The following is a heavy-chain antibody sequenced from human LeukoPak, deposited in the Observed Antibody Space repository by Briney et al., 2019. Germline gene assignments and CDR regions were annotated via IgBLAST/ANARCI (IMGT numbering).Heavy chain of an antibody. Sequence: GASVKVSCKASGYTFTSYDINWVRQATGQGLEWMGWMNPNSGNTGYAQKFQGRVTITRNTSISTAYMELRSLRSDDTAVYYCARVEYNWNDATRRSIGYYYMDVWGKGTTVTISS. D-gene: IGHD1-20*01. CDR2: MNPNSGNT. J-gene: IGHJ6*03. V-gene: IGHV1-8*03. CDR1: GYTFTSYD. CDR3: ARVEYNWNDATRRSIGYYYMDV.